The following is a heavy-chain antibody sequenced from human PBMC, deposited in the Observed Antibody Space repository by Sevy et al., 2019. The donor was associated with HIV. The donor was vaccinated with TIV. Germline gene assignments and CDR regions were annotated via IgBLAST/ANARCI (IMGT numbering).Heavy chain of an antibody. J-gene: IGHJ4*02. CDR1: GFTFSSYS. CDR3: ASYLVHQASDY. V-gene: IGHV3-21*01. Sequence: GGSLRLSCAASGFTFSSYSMNWVRQAPGKGLEWVSSISSSSSYIYYADSVKGRFTISRDNAKNSLYLQMNSLRAEDTAVYCCASYLVHQASDYWGQGTLVTVSS. D-gene: IGHD2-21*01. CDR2: ISSSSSYI.